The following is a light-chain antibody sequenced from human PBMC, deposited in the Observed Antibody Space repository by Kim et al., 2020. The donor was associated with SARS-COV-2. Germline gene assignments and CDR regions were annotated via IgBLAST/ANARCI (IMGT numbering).Light chain of an antibody. CDR3: SAWDRSLSTWV. V-gene: IGLV10-54*01. CDR1: SNNVGNQG. J-gene: IGLJ3*02. Sequence: QAGLTQPPSVSKGLRQTATLTCTGNSNNVGNQGAAWLQQHQGHPTKLLSYRDTNRPSGISERLSASRSGNTASLTITGLQPEDEGDYYCSAWDRSLSTWVFGGGTQLTVL. CDR2: RDT.